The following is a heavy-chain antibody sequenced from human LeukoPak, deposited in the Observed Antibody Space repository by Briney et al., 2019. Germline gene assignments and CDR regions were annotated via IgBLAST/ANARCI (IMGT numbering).Heavy chain of an antibody. CDR3: ARDGIRIWFGEPFGRIDY. D-gene: IGHD3-10*01. V-gene: IGHV1-18*01. J-gene: IGHJ4*02. CDR2: ISAYNGNT. Sequence: ASVKVSCKASGYTFTSYGISWVRQAPGQGLEWMGWISAYNGNTNYAQKLQDRVTMTTDTSTSTAYMELRSLRSDDTAMYYCARDGIRIWFGEPFGRIDYWGQGTLVTVSS. CDR1: GYTFTSYG.